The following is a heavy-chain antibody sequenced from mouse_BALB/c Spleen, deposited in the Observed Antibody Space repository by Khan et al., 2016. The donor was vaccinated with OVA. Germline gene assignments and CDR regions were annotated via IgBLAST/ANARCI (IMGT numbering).Heavy chain of an antibody. CDR3: ARIYGSDFDY. CDR2: INPHIGET. Sequence: EVQGVESGPELVKPGASVKISCKASGYSFTGYFMNWVMQSHGKSLEWIGRINPHIGETFYNQKFKGKATLTVDESSSTAHMELRSLASEDSAVYYCARIYGSDFDYWGQGTTLTVSS. V-gene: IGHV1-20*02. CDR1: GYSFTGYF. D-gene: IGHD1-1*01. J-gene: IGHJ2*01.